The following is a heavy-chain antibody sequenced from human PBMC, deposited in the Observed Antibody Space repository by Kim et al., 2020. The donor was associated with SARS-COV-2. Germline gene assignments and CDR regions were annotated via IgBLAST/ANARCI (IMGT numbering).Heavy chain of an antibody. V-gene: IGHV3-11*01. CDR3: ASDFLPYLRSWFVH. Sequence: GGSLRLSCASSGFTFNDYYINLIRQAPGKGLECVSYVSRSGFIKEYADSVKGRFTVSRDDAHNSVYLQMSILRAEDTSVYYCASDFLPYLRSWFVHWG. J-gene: IGHJ5*02. CDR2: VSRSGFIK. D-gene: IGHD2-2*01. CDR1: GFTFNDYY.